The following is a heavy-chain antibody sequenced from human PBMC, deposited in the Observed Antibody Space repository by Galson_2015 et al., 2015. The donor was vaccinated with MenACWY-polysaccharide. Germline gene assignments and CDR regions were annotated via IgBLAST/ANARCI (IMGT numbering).Heavy chain of an antibody. J-gene: IGHJ6*01. CDR3: ARVEKYSGSYY. CDR1: DYSIRSGYF. V-gene: IGHV4-38-2*01. D-gene: IGHD1-26*01. Sequence: SETLSLTCAVSDYSIRSGYFWGWIRQPPGKGLEWIASIFHSGTTYYNPSLKSRVTISVDTSKNQFSLKLSSVTAADTAVYYCARVEKYSGSYY. CDR2: IFHSGTT.